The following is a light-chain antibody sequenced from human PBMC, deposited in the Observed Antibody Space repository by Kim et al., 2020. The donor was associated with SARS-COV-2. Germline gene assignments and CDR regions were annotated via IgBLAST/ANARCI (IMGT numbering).Light chain of an antibody. CDR2: AAS. V-gene: IGKV1-6*02. J-gene: IGKJ1*01. CDR3: LQDYNYPWT. CDR1: QGIRND. Sequence: AIQMTQSPSSLSASVGDRVTITCRASQGIRNDLGWYQQKAGKAPKLLIYAASTLQSGVPSRFRGSGSGTDFTLTISSLQPEDFATYYCLQDYNYPWTFGQGTKVDIK.